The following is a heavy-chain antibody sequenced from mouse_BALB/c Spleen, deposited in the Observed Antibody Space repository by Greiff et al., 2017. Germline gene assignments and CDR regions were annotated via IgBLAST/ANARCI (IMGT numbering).Heavy chain of an antibody. J-gene: IGHJ2*01. V-gene: IGHV5-4*02. Sequence: EVKVVESGGGLVKPGGSLKLSCAASGFTFSDYYMYWVRQTPEKRLEWVATISDGGSYTYYPDSVKGRFTISRDNAKNNLYLQMSSLKSEDTAMYYCTREGITTAPFDYWGQGTTLTVSS. CDR2: ISDGGSYT. D-gene: IGHD1-2*01. CDR3: TREGITTAPFDY. CDR1: GFTFSDYY.